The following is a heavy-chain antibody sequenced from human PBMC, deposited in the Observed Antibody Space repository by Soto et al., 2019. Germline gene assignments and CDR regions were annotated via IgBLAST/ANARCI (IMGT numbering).Heavy chain of an antibody. J-gene: IGHJ4*02. Sequence: ELQLVESGGGLVQPGGSLRLSCTASGFTFSAHWMSWVRQAPGKGLEWVANIKQDGSERYNVDSGRGRFTISRDNAKNSGYLQMSSLGGGDTAVYYCAKGPNCGDSTDFFDYWGQGTLVIVSS. CDR1: GFTFSAHW. CDR3: AKGPNCGDSTDFFDY. D-gene: IGHD4-17*01. CDR2: IKQDGSER. V-gene: IGHV3-7*01.